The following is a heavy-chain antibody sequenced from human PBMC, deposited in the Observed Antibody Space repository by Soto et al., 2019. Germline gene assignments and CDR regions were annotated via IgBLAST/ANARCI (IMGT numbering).Heavy chain of an antibody. CDR3: ARVPAAKGLDY. CDR2: ISSSGSTI. J-gene: IGHJ4*02. CDR1: GFTFSSFA. Sequence: SCAASGFTFSSFAMSWIRQAPGKGLEWVSYISSSGSTIYYADSVKGRFTISRDNAKNSLYLQMNSLRAEDTAVYYCARVPAAKGLDYWGQGTLVTVSS. V-gene: IGHV3-11*01. D-gene: IGHD2-2*01.